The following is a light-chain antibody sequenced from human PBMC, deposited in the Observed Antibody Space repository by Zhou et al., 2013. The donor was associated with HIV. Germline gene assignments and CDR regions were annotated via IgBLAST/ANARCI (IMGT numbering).Light chain of an antibody. CDR3: LQYGSSPWT. J-gene: IGKJ1*01. Sequence: EIVLTQSPATLSLSPGERATLSCRASQSLSSYLAWYQQKPGQAPRLLIYGASSRATGIPDRFSGSGSGTDFTLTISRLEPEDFAVYYCLQYGSSPWTFGQGTNVEV. CDR1: QSLSSY. V-gene: IGKV3-20*01. CDR2: GAS.